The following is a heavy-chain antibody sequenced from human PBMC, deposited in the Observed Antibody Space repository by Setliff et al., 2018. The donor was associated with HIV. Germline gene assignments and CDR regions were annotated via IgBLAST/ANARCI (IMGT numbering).Heavy chain of an antibody. CDR1: GGSISGYY. J-gene: IGHJ3*02. D-gene: IGHD3-10*01. Sequence: SETLSLTCTVSGGSISGYYWSWIRQPPGKGLEWIGYIYYRGSTDYNPSLKSRVTISIDTSKNQFSLKLSSVTAADTAVYYCARESMLRGLRHAVDIWGQGTMVTVSS. V-gene: IGHV4-59*12. CDR2: IYYRGST. CDR3: ARESMLRGLRHAVDI.